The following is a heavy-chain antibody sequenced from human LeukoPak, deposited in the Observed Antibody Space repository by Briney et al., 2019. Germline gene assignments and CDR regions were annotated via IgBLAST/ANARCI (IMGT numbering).Heavy chain of an antibody. V-gene: IGHV4-34*01. CDR1: GGSFSGYY. D-gene: IGHD3-10*01. J-gene: IGHJ6*02. CDR3: ARVRITMVRGVIIKVLRGGMDV. CDR2: INHRATT. Sequence: SETLSLTYAVSGGSFSGYYWRWVRQTPGKGVERSGEINHRATTNYNPSLKSRVTISVDTSKNQFSLKLSSVTAADTAVYYCARVRITMVRGVIIKVLRGGMDVWGQGTTVTVSS.